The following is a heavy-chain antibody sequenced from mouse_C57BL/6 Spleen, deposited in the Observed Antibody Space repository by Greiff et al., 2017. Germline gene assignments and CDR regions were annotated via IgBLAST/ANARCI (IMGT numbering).Heavy chain of an antibody. CDR1: GYTFTSYW. D-gene: IGHD4-1*01. CDR2: IDPSDSST. Sequence: VQLQQPGAELVKPGASVKLSCKASGYTFTSYWMQWVKQRPGQGLEWIGEIDPSDSSTNYNQKFKGKATLTVDTSSSTAYMQLSSLTSEDSAVYYGARGGGTWGYFDVWGTGTTVTVSS. J-gene: IGHJ1*03. V-gene: IGHV1-50*01. CDR3: ARGGGTWGYFDV.